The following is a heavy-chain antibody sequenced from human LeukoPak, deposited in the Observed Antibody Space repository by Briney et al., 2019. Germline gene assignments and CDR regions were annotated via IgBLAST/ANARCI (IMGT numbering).Heavy chain of an antibody. D-gene: IGHD5-12*01. V-gene: IGHV3-7*01. Sequence: PGGSLRLSCAASGFTFSSYWMSWVRQAPGKGLEWVANIKQDGSEKYYVDSVKGRFTISRDNAKNSLYLQMNSLRAEDTAVYYCARPYSGYDNYYYYGMDVWGQGTTVTVSS. J-gene: IGHJ6*02. CDR1: GFTFSSYW. CDR2: IKQDGSEK. CDR3: ARPYSGYDNYYYYGMDV.